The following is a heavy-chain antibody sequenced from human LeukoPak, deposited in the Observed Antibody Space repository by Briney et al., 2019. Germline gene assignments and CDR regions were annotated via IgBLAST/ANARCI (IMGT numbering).Heavy chain of an antibody. CDR2: FDPEDGET. J-gene: IGHJ4*02. V-gene: IGHV1-24*01. CDR3: ATVGYDQFFDC. Sequence: ASVKVSCKVSGYTLTEISMHWVRQAPGKGLEWMGGFDPEDGETMYAEKFQGRVTMTEDTSTDTAYMELSSLRSEDTAVYYCATVGYDQFFDCWGQGTLVTVSS. CDR1: GYTLTEIS. D-gene: IGHD3-3*01.